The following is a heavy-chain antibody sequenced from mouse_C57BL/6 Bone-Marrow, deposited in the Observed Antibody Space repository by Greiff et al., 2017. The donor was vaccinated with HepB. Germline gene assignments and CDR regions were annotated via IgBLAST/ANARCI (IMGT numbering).Heavy chain of an antibody. J-gene: IGHJ2*01. CDR1: GYTFTSYG. Sequence: VQLQQSGAELARPGASVKLSCKASGYTFTSYGISWVKQRTGQGLEWIGEIYPRSGNTYYNEKFKGKATLTADKSSSTAYMELRSLTSEDSAVYFCAREGLRGYFDYWGQGTTLTVSS. D-gene: IGHD3-1*01. V-gene: IGHV1-81*01. CDR2: IYPRSGNT. CDR3: AREGLRGYFDY.